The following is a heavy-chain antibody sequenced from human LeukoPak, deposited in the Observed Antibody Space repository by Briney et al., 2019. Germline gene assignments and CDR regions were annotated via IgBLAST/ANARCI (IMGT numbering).Heavy chain of an antibody. CDR1: GGSISSYY. J-gene: IGHJ3*02. D-gene: IGHD2-2*02. CDR3: ARHVPEVGPAAIGAGDNAFDI. V-gene: IGHV4-59*08. CDR2: IYYSGST. Sequence: MPSETLSLTCTVSGGSISSYYWSWIRQPPGKGLEWIGYIYYSGSTNYNPSLKSRVTISVDTSKNQFSLKLSSVTAADTAVDYCARHVPEVGPAAIGAGDNAFDIWGQGTMVTVCS.